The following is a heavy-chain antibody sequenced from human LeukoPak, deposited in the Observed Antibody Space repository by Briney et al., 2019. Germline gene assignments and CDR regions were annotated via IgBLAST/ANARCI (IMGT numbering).Heavy chain of an antibody. CDR2: ISTSGGST. CDR3: ARTRDYYDSSGYLDY. J-gene: IGHJ4*02. D-gene: IGHD3-22*01. Sequence: TGGSLRLSCAASGFTFSSYAMSWVRQAPGKGLEWVSSISTSGGSTYYADSVKGRFTISRDNSKNTLYLQMNSLRAEDTAVYYCARTRDYYDSSGYLDYWGQGTLVTVSS. CDR1: GFTFSSYA. V-gene: IGHV3-23*01.